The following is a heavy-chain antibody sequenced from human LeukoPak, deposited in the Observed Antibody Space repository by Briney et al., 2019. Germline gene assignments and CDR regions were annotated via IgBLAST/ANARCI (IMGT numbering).Heavy chain of an antibody. D-gene: IGHD3-16*01. Sequence: AMSWXRXAPGKGLEWVSAISGSGGSTYYADSVKGRFTISRDNSKNTLYLQMNSLRAEDTAVYYCAKSQYDYVWVRVGYFDYWGQGTLVTVSS. CDR1: A. CDR2: ISGSGGST. CDR3: AKSQYDYVWVRVGYFDY. V-gene: IGHV3-23*01. J-gene: IGHJ4*02.